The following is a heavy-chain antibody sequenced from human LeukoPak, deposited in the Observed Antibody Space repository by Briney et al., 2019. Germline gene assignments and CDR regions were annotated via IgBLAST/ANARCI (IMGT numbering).Heavy chain of an antibody. CDR3: ARVITGTNQRPDAFDI. J-gene: IGHJ3*02. CDR2: INPNSGGT. CDR1: GFTFSSYA. Sequence: GGSLRLSCAASGFTFSSYAMHWVRQAPGQGLEWMGWINPNSGGTNYAQKFQGRVTMTRDTSISTAYMELSRLRSDDTAVYYCARVITGTNQRPDAFDIWGQGTMVTVSS. D-gene: IGHD1/OR15-1a*01. V-gene: IGHV1-2*02.